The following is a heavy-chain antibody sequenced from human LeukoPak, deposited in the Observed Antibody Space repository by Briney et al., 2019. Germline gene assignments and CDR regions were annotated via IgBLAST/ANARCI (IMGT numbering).Heavy chain of an antibody. V-gene: IGHV1-2*02. CDR2: INPNSGGT. Sequence: GASVKVSCKASVYTFTGYYMHWVRQAPGQGLEWMGWINPNSGGTNYAQKFQGRVTMTRDTSISTAYMELSRLRSDDTAVYYCARDDLIYRSSWNYNWFDPWGQGTLVTVSS. J-gene: IGHJ5*02. D-gene: IGHD6-13*01. CDR3: ARDDLIYRSSWNYNWFDP. CDR1: VYTFTGYY.